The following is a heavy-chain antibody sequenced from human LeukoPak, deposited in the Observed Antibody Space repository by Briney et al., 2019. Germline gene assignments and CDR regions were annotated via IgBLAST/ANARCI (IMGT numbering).Heavy chain of an antibody. V-gene: IGHV5-51*01. J-gene: IGHJ4*02. Sequence: PGEPLKISCKGSGYSFTSYWIVWVRQMPGKGLEWMGSIYPGDSDTRYSPSFQGQVTISADKSISTAYLQWSSLKASDTAMYYCARHGYDSSGYYYGDSSDYWGQGTLVTVSS. CDR3: ARHGYDSSGYYYGDSSDY. CDR2: IYPGDSDT. CDR1: GYSFTSYW. D-gene: IGHD3-22*01.